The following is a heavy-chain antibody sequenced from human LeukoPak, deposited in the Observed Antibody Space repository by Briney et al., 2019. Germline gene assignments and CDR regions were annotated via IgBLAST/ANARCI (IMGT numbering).Heavy chain of an antibody. CDR2: INPNSGGT. D-gene: IGHD3-10*01. CDR1: GYTFTGYY. Sequence: ASVKVSCKASGYTFTGYYMHWVRQAPGQGLEWMGWINPNSGGTNYAQKFQGRVTMTRDTSISTAYMELSRLRSDDTAVYYGAREGRAGYIYYYGSWGPRGFDPWGQGTLVTVSS. J-gene: IGHJ5*02. V-gene: IGHV1-2*02. CDR3: AREGRAGYIYYYGSWGPRGFDP.